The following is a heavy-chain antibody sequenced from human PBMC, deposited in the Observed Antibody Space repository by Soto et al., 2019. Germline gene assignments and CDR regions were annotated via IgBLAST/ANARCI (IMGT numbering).Heavy chain of an antibody. V-gene: IGHV3-23*01. CDR1: GVTFSSYA. CDR2: SRGSGGST. Sequence: GGSLSLSCATSGVTFSSYALRFGGEAAWKGLEWVSGSRGSGGSTYYAESVKGLFTISRDNSKNRLYLQMNSLRAEDTAVYYCAKEVGYSSGCDSFDYCGQGP. D-gene: IGHD6-19*01. J-gene: IGHJ4*02. CDR3: AKEVGYSSGCDSFDY.